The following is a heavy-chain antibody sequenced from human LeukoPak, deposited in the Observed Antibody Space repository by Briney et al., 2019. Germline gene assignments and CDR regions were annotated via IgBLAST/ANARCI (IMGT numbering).Heavy chain of an antibody. V-gene: IGHV3-30*04. D-gene: IGHD2-2*01. CDR1: GFTFSSYD. CDR2: ISYDGSNK. J-gene: IGHJ4*01. CDR3: ARDLIVVIPAAIFGPSEY. Sequence: PGRSLRLSCAASGFTFSSYDMDWVRQAPGKGLEWVALISYDGSNKYYADSVKGRFTISRDNSKNTLYLQMNSLRAEDTAVYYCARDLIVVIPAAIFGPSEYWGHGTLVTVSS.